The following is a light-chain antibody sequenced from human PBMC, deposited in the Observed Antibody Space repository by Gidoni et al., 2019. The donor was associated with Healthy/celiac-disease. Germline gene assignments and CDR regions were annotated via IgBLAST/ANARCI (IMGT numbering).Light chain of an antibody. Sequence: DLVMTQSTDSLAVSLGERATINCKSSQSVLYSSNNKNYLDWYQQKPGQPPKLLIYWASTRESGVPDRFSGSGSGTDFTLTISSLQAEDVAVYYCQQYYSPPPTFGQGTKVEIK. V-gene: IGKV4-1*01. CDR3: QQYYSPPPT. J-gene: IGKJ1*01. CDR2: WAS. CDR1: QSVLYSSNNKNY.